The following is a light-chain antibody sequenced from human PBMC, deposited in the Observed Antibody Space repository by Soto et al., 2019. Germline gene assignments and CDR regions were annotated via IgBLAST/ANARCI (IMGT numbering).Light chain of an antibody. CDR3: QQGYNFPRA. Sequence: DIQMTQSPSSISASVGDRFTITFRASQPISSWLAWYQQVPGQAPYLLIYPASTLQSGVPSRFSGSGSGTDFTLTINSLQPEDFATYYCQQGYNFPRAFGQGTKVDIK. CDR2: PAS. J-gene: IGKJ1*01. V-gene: IGKV1-12*01. CDR1: QPISSW.